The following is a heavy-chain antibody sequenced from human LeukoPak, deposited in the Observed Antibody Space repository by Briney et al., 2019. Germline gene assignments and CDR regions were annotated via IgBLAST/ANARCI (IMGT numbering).Heavy chain of an antibody. V-gene: IGHV1-69*01. CDR1: GGTFSSYA. CDR2: IIPISGTA. D-gene: IGHD3-3*01. Sequence: GSSVKVSCKASGGTFSSYAISWVRQAPGQGLEWMGGIIPISGTANYAQKFQGRVTITADESTSTAYMELSSLRSEDTAVYYCARGGGFITIFGVVTPIYYYGMDVWGQGTTVTVSS. CDR3: ARGGGFITIFGVVTPIYYYGMDV. J-gene: IGHJ6*02.